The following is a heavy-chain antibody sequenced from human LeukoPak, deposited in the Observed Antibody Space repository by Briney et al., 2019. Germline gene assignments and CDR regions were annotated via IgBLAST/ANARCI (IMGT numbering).Heavy chain of an antibody. CDR2: ISGSGGST. J-gene: IGHJ4*02. CDR3: AKGPVGWSLYYFDY. Sequence: GGSRRLSCAASGFTFSNYAMRLVRQAPGKGLEWVSGISGSGGSTYYADSVKGRFTISRDNSKNTLYQQMNSLRAEDTAVYYCAKGPVGWSLYYFDYWGQGTLLTVSS. D-gene: IGHD1-26*01. CDR1: GFTFSNYA. V-gene: IGHV3-23*01.